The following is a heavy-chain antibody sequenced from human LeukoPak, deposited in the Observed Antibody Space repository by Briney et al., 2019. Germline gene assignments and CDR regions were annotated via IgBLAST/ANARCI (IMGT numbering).Heavy chain of an antibody. D-gene: IGHD2-21*02. J-gene: IGHJ6*03. CDR1: GYTFTGYY. CDR2: INPHSGGT. Sequence: GASVKVSCKASGYTFTGYYIQWVRQAPGQGLEWMGWINPHSGGTNYAQEFQGRVTMTRDTSISTAYMELSSLRPDDTAVYSCARGVTARGFYYYMDIWGNGTTVTTSS. CDR3: ARGVTARGFYYYMDI. V-gene: IGHV1-2*02.